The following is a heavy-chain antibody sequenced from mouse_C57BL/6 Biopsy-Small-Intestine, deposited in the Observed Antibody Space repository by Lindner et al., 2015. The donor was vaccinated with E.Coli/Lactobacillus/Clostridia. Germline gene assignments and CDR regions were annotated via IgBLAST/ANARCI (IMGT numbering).Heavy chain of an antibody. CDR1: GFTFSSYG. CDR3: ARQLYNNYVFYFAMDF. V-gene: IGHV5-6*01. CDR2: LVVVVVTT. D-gene: IGHD2-5*01. Sequence: VQLQESGGDLVKPGGVPSKLSCAASGFTFSSYGMSWVRQTPDKRLGVGSQPLVVVVVTTYYPDSVKGRFTISRDNVKNTLYLQMSSLKSEDTAMYYCARQLYNNYVFYFAMDFWGQGTSVTVSS. J-gene: IGHJ4*01.